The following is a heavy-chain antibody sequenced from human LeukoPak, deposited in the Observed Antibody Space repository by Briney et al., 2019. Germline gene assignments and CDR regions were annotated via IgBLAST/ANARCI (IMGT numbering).Heavy chain of an antibody. J-gene: IGHJ4*02. CDR3: AREMGDYEFYFDY. Sequence: GGSLRLSCAASGFTFNSYAMHWVRQAPGKGLEWVAVISYDGSNKYYADSVKGRFTISRDNSKNTLYLQMNSLRAEDTAVYYCAREMGDYEFYFDYWGQGTLVTVSS. CDR1: GFTFNSYA. D-gene: IGHD4-17*01. CDR2: ISYDGSNK. V-gene: IGHV3-30-3*01.